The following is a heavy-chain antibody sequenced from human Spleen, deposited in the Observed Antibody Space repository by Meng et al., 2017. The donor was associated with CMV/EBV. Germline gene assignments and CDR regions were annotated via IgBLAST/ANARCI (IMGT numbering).Heavy chain of an antibody. Sequence: GGSLRLSCAASGFTFSSYSMTWVRQAPGKGLEWVSSISSGSDYIYYADSVKGRFTISRDNAQNSLCLQMNSLRAEDTAVYYCARFPGDRYYYHGMDVWGQGTTVTVSS. D-gene: IGHD2-21*02. CDR3: ARFPGDRYYYHGMDV. CDR1: GFTFSSYS. CDR2: ISSGSDYI. V-gene: IGHV3-21*01. J-gene: IGHJ6*02.